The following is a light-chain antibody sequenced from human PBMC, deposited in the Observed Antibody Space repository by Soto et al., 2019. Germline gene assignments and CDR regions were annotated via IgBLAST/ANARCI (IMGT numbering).Light chain of an antibody. Sequence: QSVLTQPPSMSGAPGQRVTISCTGSSSNIGAGYDVHWYRQLPGTPPQLLIYGNSNRPSGVPYRISASKSGASASLAISGLQAEDEADYYCCSYTTSSTLVFGGGTQLTVL. CDR2: GNS. V-gene: IGLV1-40*01. J-gene: IGLJ2*01. CDR3: CSYTTSSTLV. CDR1: SSNIGAGYD.